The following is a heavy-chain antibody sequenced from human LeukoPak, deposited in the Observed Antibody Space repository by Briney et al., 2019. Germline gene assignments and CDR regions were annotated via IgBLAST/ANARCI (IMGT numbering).Heavy chain of an antibody. V-gene: IGHV3-48*01. CDR3: ARDSPETGTTGFDY. D-gene: IGHD1-1*01. CDR2: ISSSSSTI. J-gene: IGHJ4*02. CDR1: GFTFITYS. Sequence: GSLRLSCAASGFTFITYSMNWVRQAPGKGLEWVSYISSSSSTIHYADSVKGRFTISRDNSKNTLYLQMGSLRAEDMAVYYCARDSPETGTTGFDYWGQGTLVTVSS.